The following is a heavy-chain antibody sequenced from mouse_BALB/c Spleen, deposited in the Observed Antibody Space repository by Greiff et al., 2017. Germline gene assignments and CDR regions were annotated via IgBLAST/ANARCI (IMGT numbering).Heavy chain of an antibody. CDR3: ARGNYGNYVDAMDY. Sequence: EVQLVESGGGLVKPGGSLKLSCAASGFTFSSYAMSWVRQTPEKRLEWVASISSGGSTYYPDSVKGRFTISRDNARNILYLQMSSLRSEDTAMYYCARGNYGNYVDAMDYWGQGTSVTVSS. CDR2: ISSGGST. V-gene: IGHV5-6-5*01. D-gene: IGHD2-1*01. J-gene: IGHJ4*01. CDR1: GFTFSSYA.